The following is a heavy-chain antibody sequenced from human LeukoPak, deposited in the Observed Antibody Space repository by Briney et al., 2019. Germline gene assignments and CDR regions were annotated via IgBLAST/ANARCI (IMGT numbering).Heavy chain of an antibody. CDR2: ITGDGSGA. J-gene: IGHJ4*02. CDR3: ARFVVTTAGDY. D-gene: IGHD2-21*01. CDR1: GVTFSSYW. V-gene: IGHV3-74*01. Sequence: GGSLRLSCAASGVTFSSYWMHWVRQAPGEGLVWGSRITGDGSGANYADSVKGRFTISRDNAKNTLYLQMNSLRAEDTAVYYCARFVVTTAGDYWGPGTLVTVSS.